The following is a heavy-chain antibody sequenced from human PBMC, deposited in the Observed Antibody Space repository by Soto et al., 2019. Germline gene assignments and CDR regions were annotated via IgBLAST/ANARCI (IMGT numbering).Heavy chain of an antibody. Sequence: SETLSLTCAVYGGSFSGYYWSWIRQPPGKGLEWIGEINHSGSTNYNPSLKSRVTISVDTSKNQFSLKLSSVTAADTAVYYCARGRANGSGSYYRYYYYGMDVWGQGTTVS. CDR1: GGSFSGYY. V-gene: IGHV4-34*01. J-gene: IGHJ6*02. D-gene: IGHD3-10*01. CDR3: ARGRANGSGSYYRYYYYGMDV. CDR2: INHSGST.